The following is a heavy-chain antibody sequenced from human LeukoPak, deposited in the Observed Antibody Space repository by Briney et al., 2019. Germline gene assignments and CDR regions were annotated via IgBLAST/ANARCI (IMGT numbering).Heavy chain of an antibody. Sequence: ASVKVSSKASGYTFNNYAMHWVRQAPGQGLEWVGWINTKTGTPTYAPGFTGRFVFLLDTSVSTAYLQISSLKADDAAVYYCARGGEGLVAPSYWGQGTLVTVSS. V-gene: IGHV7-4-1*02. D-gene: IGHD3-16*01. J-gene: IGHJ4*02. CDR1: GYTFNNYA. CDR2: INTKTGTP. CDR3: ARGGEGLVAPSY.